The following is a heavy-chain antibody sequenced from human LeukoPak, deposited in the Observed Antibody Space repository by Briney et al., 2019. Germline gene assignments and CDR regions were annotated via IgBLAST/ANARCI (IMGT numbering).Heavy chain of an antibody. CDR3: AKDAERGFDYSNSLQK. CDR2: VTGEGSS. Sequence: GGSLRLSCAASGFIFSNYWMHWVRQHPGKEPVWVARVTGEGSSIYADSVKGRFTISRDNAKNRVSLQMNSLRPEDTAVYYCAKDAERGFDYSNSLQKWGQGTLVTVSS. V-gene: IGHV3-74*01. D-gene: IGHD4-11*01. CDR1: GFIFSNYW. J-gene: IGHJ4*02.